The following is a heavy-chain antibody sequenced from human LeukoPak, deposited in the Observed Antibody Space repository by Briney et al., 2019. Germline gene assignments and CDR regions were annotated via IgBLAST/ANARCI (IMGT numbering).Heavy chain of an antibody. J-gene: IGHJ4*02. V-gene: IGHV3-23*01. CDR2: ISGSGGST. CDR3: AKGYGSRKYIDQ. CDR1: GFTFSSYA. Sequence: SGGSLRLSCAASGFTFSSYAMSWVRQAPGKGLEWVSTISGSGGSTYYGDPVKGRFTISRDNSKNTLNLQMNSLRVEDTAVYYCAKGYGSRKYIDQWGQGTLVTVSS. D-gene: IGHD3-10*01.